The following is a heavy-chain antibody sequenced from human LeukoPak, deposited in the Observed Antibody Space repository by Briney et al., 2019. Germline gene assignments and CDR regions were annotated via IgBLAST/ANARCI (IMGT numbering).Heavy chain of an antibody. CDR1: GFTFDDYA. D-gene: IGHD1-20*01. J-gene: IGHJ4*02. CDR2: INGDGGST. V-gene: IGHV3-43*02. CDR3: AKDMPQRRKWNDVGIDY. Sequence: GGSLRLSCAASGFTFDDYAMHWVRQAPGKGLEWVSLINGDGGSTYYADSVKGRFTISRDNIKNSLYLQMNSLRTEDTALYYCAKDMPQRRKWNDVGIDYWGQGTLVTVSS.